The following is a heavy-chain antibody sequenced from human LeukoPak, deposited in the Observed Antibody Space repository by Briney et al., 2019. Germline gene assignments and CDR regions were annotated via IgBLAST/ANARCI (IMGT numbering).Heavy chain of an antibody. CDR2: INHSGST. J-gene: IGHJ5*02. D-gene: IGHD6-6*01. Sequence: SETLSLTCAVYGGSFSGYYWSWIRQPPGKGLEWIGEINHSGSTNYNPSLKSRVTISVDTSKNQFSLKLSSVTAADTAVYYCARVSRFSGRLGIVYSSPSLRWWFDPWGQGTLVTVSS. CDR1: GGSFSGYY. CDR3: ARVSRFSGRLGIVYSSPSLRWWFDP. V-gene: IGHV4-34*01.